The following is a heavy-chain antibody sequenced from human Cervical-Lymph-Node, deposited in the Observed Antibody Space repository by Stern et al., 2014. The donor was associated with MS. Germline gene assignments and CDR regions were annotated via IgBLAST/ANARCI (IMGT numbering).Heavy chain of an antibody. Sequence: VPLVQSGAEVREPGASVTLSCATSGYLFTTYYIHWVRQAPGQGLEWVGLINPDGGGTAYAQRFQGRVTVTRDTSTSTVYMTLSSLKSDDTGVFYCTIPNPAFEYWGQGTPVAVSS. J-gene: IGHJ4*02. CDR3: TIPNPAFEY. CDR1: GYLFTTYY. V-gene: IGHV1-46*01. CDR2: INPDGGGT. D-gene: IGHD2-21*01.